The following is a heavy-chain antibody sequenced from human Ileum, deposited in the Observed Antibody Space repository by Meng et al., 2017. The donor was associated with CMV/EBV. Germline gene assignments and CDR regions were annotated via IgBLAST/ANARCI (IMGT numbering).Heavy chain of an antibody. CDR2: IFATGTT. J-gene: IGHJ5*02. Sequence: QGQLQEKCLAPVKPSETLSRSFTVSGASLNDYYWSWIRQPAGMGMKAIGRIFATGTTNYNPSLKSRVTMSVDTSKNQFSLKLTSVIAADAAVYFCARDRFDPWGQGDLVTVSS. CDR3: ARDRFDP. CDR1: GASLNDYY. V-gene: IGHV4-4*07.